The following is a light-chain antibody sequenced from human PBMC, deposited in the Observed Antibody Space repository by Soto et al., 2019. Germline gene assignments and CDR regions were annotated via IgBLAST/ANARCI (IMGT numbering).Light chain of an antibody. CDR2: GAS. Sequence: EIVMTQSPATLSVSPGERATLSCRASQSVSSNLAWYQRKPGQAPRLLIYGASTRATGIPARFSGSGSGTEFTLTISSLRSEDLAVYYCQQYDNWPPYTFGQGTKLEIK. CDR1: QSVSSN. CDR3: QQYDNWPPYT. J-gene: IGKJ2*01. V-gene: IGKV3-15*01.